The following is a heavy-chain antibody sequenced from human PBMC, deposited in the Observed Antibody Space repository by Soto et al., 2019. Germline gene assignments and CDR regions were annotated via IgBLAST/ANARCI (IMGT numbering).Heavy chain of an antibody. CDR3: AREDYYYDSSGNGGTEFDS. CDR2: ISPYNGNT. CDR1: GYTFTMSG. V-gene: IGHV1-18*01. D-gene: IGHD3-22*01. J-gene: IGHJ4*02. Sequence: QVQLVQSGAEVKRPGASVMVSCKASGYTFTMSGISWVRQAPGQGLEWLGWISPYNGNTDYVQKVQGRATLTRDTSTSTVYMELRRLRPDDTAVYYCAREDYYYDSSGNGGTEFDSWGQGTLVTVAA.